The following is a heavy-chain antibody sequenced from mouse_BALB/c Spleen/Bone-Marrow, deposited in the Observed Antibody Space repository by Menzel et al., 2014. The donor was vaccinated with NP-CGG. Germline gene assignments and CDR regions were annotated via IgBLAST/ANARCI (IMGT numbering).Heavy chain of an antibody. V-gene: IGHV6-6*01. Sequence: DVHLVESGGGLVQPGGSMKLSCAASGFTFSDAWMDWVRQSPEKGLEWVAEIRSKANNHATYYAESVKGRFTISRDDSKSGVYLQMNSLRAGDTGIYYCTRFTTATLYAMDYWGQGTSVTVSS. CDR2: IRSKANNHAT. J-gene: IGHJ4*01. CDR1: GFTFSDAW. CDR3: TRFTTATLYAMDY. D-gene: IGHD1-2*01.